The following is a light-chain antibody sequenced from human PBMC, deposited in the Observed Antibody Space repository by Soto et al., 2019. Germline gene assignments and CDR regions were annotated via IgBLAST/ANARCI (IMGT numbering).Light chain of an antibody. CDR3: QQGYNSPIT. Sequence: DSQMTHSPSALSASVGDRVTTTCRATQSVRTYLNWYQQKQGKAPKLLIYAASNLQSGVPSRFSGSGSGTDFTLTISSLQPEDFETYYCQQGYNSPITFGQGTRLEIK. CDR2: AAS. CDR1: QSVRTY. J-gene: IGKJ5*01. V-gene: IGKV1-39*01.